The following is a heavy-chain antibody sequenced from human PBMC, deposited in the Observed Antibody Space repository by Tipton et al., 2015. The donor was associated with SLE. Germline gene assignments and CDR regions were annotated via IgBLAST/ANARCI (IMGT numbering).Heavy chain of an antibody. J-gene: IGHJ4*02. CDR1: GYSISSGYY. V-gene: IGHV4-38-2*02. D-gene: IGHD6-13*01. Sequence: TLSLTCAVSGYSISSGYYWGWIRQPPGKGLEWIGSIYHSGSTYYNPSLKSRVTISVDTSKNQFSLKRSSVTAADTAVYYCARESIAAAGPFDYWGQGTLVTVSS. CDR2: IYHSGST. CDR3: ARESIAAAGPFDY.